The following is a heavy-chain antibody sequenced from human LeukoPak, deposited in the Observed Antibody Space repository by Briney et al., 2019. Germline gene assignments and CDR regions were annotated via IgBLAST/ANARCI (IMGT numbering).Heavy chain of an antibody. D-gene: IGHD3-3*01. CDR1: GGSISSNAYY. J-gene: IGHJ4*02. CDR3: ARASEEYYDFWSGYPGLFDY. V-gene: IGHV4-30-2*01. CDR2: IYHSGST. Sequence: PSETLSLTCTVSGGSISSNAYYWAWIRQPPGKGLEWIGYIYHSGSTYYNPSLKSRVTISVDRSKNQFSLKLSSVTAADTAVYYCARASEEYYDFWSGYPGLFDYWGQGTLVTVSS.